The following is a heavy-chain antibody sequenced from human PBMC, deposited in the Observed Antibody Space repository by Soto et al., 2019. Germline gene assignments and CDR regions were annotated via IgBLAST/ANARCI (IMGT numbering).Heavy chain of an antibody. Sequence: QVQLQESGPGLVKPSQTLSLTCTVSGGSISSGNYYWSWIRQPPGKGLEWIGFISYSGSTYYSTSLKSRFTLSVDPSKSQFSLNLSFVTAADTSVYYCATMGTPATGLYFFDCWGQGSLVTVSS. V-gene: IGHV4-30-4*01. CDR3: ATMGTPATGLYFFDC. J-gene: IGHJ4*02. CDR2: ISYSGST. D-gene: IGHD2-15*01. CDR1: GGSISSGNYY.